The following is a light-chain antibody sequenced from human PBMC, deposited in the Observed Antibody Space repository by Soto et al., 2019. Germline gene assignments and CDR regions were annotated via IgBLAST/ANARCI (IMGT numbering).Light chain of an antibody. J-gene: IGKJ1*01. CDR3: QQYNDNWT. Sequence: DIQMTQSASTLSASVEDRVTITCRASQSISSWLAWYQQKPGTAPNLLIYKASTLQSGVPSRFSGSGSGTEFTLTISSLQPDDYATYYCQQYNDNWTFGQGTKV. V-gene: IGKV1-5*03. CDR2: KAS. CDR1: QSISSW.